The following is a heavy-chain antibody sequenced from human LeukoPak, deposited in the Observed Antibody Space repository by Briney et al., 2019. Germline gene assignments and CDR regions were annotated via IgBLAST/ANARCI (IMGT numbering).Heavy chain of an antibody. D-gene: IGHD1-14*01. Sequence: SQTLSLTCAVSGGSISSGGYSWSWIRQPPGKGLEWIGYIYHSGSTYYNPSLKSRVTISVDRSKNQFYLKLSSVTAADTAVYYCARSNHPRYYFDYWGQGTLVTVSS. CDR3: ARSNHPRYYFDY. V-gene: IGHV4-30-2*01. J-gene: IGHJ4*02. CDR1: GGSISSGGYS. CDR2: IYHSGST.